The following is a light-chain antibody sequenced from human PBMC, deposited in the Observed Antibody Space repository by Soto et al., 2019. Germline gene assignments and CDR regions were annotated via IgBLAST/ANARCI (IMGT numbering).Light chain of an antibody. J-gene: IGLJ2*01. Sequence: QSVLTQPPSVSAAPGQEVTISCSGSSSNIGNNYVSWYQQLPGTAPKLLMYDNNKRPTGLPDRFSGSKSGTSATLGITGLQTGDEADYYCGTWDSSLSAVVFGGGTKLTVL. CDR3: GTWDSSLSAVV. CDR1: SSNIGNNY. CDR2: DNN. V-gene: IGLV1-51*01.